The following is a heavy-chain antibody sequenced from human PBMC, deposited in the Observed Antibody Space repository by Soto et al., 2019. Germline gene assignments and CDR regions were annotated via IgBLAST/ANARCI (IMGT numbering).Heavy chain of an antibody. CDR3: ARDGPSAMALDY. CDR1: GYTFTSYY. D-gene: IGHD5-18*01. V-gene: IGHV1-46*01. CDR2: INPSGGST. J-gene: IGHJ4*02. Sequence: QVQLVQSGAEVKKPGASVKVSCKASGYTFTSYYMHWVRQAPGQGLEWMGIINPSGGSTSYAQKFQGRVPMTRDTSTSTVYMELSSLRSEDTAVYYCARDGPSAMALDYWGQGTLVTVSS.